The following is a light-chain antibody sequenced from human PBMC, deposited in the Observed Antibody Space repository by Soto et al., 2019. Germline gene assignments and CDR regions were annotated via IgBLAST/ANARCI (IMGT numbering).Light chain of an antibody. Sequence: EIVLTQSPATLSLSPGERATLSCRASQSVSSYLAWYQQKPGQAPRLLIYDASNRATGIPARFSGSGSGTDSTLPISSQEPEDLEVYYSQQHRTWPPGFTFGPGTKVDIK. CDR1: QSVSSY. CDR3: QQHRTWPPGFT. V-gene: IGKV3-11*01. CDR2: DAS. J-gene: IGKJ3*01.